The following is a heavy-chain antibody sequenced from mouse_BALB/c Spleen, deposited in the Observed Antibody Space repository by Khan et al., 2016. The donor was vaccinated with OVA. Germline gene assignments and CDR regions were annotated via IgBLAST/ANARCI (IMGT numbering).Heavy chain of an antibody. CDR2: ISSGSTYT. CDR3: TRDGNYAHWYFDV. J-gene: IGHJ1*01. D-gene: IGHD2-1*01. CDR1: GFSFSSYT. V-gene: IGHV5-6-4*01. Sequence: EVELVESGGGLVKPGGSLKLSCAASGFSFSSYTMSWVRQTPEKRLEWVATISSGSTYTYYPDSVKGRFTISRDNAKNTLFLQMSSLKSEDTVMYYCTRDGNYAHWYFDVWCAGTTVTV.